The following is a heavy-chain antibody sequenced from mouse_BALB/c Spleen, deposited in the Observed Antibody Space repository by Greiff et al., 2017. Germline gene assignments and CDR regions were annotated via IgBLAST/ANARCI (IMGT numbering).Heavy chain of an antibody. CDR1: GFTFSSYA. CDR3: ASYRYEFAY. V-gene: IGHV5-9-4*01. Sequence: EVMLVESGGGLVKPGGSLKLSCAASGFTFSSYAMSWVRQSPEKRLEWVAEISSGGSYTYYPDTVTGRFTISRDNAKNTLYLEMSSLRSEDTAMYYCASYRYEFAYWGQGTLVTVSA. D-gene: IGHD2-14*01. CDR2: ISSGGSYT. J-gene: IGHJ3*01.